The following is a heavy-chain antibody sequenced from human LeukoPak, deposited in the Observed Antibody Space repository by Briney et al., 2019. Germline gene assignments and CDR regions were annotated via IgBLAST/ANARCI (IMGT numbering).Heavy chain of an antibody. Sequence: ASVKVSCKASGYTFTSYYMHWVRQAPGQGLEWMGLINPSGGSASYAQKFQGRVTMTRDTSTSTVYMELSSLRSEDTAVYYCAREGWDWGSGAQYYYYYMDVWGKGNTVTISS. V-gene: IGHV1-46*01. CDR2: INPSGGSA. D-gene: IGHD3-10*01. CDR3: AREGWDWGSGAQYYYYYMDV. J-gene: IGHJ6*03. CDR1: GYTFTSYY.